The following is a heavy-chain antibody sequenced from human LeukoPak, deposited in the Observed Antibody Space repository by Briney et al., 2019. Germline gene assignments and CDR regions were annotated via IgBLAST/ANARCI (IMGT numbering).Heavy chain of an antibody. J-gene: IGHJ4*02. CDR1: GYSKNFYG. V-gene: IGHV1-18*01. CDR2: ISAQHGQT. Sequence: ASVKVSCKASGYSKNFYGITWVRQVAGQGLEWMGWISAQHGQTEYAPNSQDRVTMTIDTDMNTVYMELRRLRSDDTAVYYCVGSLGYCTSSLCYLKYWGQGTLVTVSS. CDR3: VGSLGYCTSSLCYLKY. D-gene: IGHD2-8*01.